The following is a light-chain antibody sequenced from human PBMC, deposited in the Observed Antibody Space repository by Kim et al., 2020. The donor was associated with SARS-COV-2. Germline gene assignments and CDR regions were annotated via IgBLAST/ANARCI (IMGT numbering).Light chain of an antibody. V-gene: IGKV1-39*01. CDR2: TSS. CDR3: QQSYNTPPT. CDR1: QSISTY. Sequence: AAVGGRITITCRESQSISTYLNWYQQKPGKAPKLLIYTSSNLESGVPSRFSGSGSGTDFTLTISSLQPDDFATYYCQQSYNTPPTFGQGTKVDIK. J-gene: IGKJ1*01.